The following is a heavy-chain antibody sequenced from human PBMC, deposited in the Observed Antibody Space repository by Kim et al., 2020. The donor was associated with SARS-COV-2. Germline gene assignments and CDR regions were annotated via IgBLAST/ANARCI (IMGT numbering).Heavy chain of an antibody. D-gene: IGHD2-15*01. J-gene: IGHJ4*02. CDR3: ARDMDCSGGSCYGGFDY. V-gene: IGHV4-59*13. CDR1: GGSISSYY. CDR2: IYYSGST. Sequence: SETLSLTCTVSGGSISSYYWSWIRQPPGKGLEWIGYIYYSGSTNYNPSLKSRVTISVDTSKNQFSLKLSSVTAADTAVYYCARDMDCSGGSCYGGFDYWGQGTLVTVSS.